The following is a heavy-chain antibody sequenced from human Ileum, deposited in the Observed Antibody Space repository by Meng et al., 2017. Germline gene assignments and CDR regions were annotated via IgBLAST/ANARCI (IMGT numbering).Heavy chain of an antibody. CDR2: VYYNGVT. CDR3: TRERSWSDFGYFDD. V-gene: IGHV4-61*01. J-gene: IGHJ4*02. Sequence: QVQLQEPGPGLGRPSETLSLTCTVLGDSVRSSCCYWSWIRQSAGKGLEWIGYVYYNGVTNYNPSLRRRITTSIDTSKNQFSLKLSSVTAADTALYYCTRERSWSDFGYFDDWGRGTLVTVSS. CDR1: GDSVRSSCCY. D-gene: IGHD1-26*01.